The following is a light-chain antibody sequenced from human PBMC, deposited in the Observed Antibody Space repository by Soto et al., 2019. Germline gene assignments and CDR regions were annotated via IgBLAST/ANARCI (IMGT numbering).Light chain of an antibody. V-gene: IGLV2-14*03. J-gene: IGLJ1*01. CDR1: SSDVGGYNY. CDR2: DVS. CDR3: SSYTTSNTRQIV. Sequence: QPASVSGSPGQSITISCTGTSSDVGGYNYVSWYQHHPGKAPKLLIYDVSNRPSGISNRFSGSKPDNTASLTISGLQPEDEADYYCSSYTTSNTRQIVFGTGTKVTVL.